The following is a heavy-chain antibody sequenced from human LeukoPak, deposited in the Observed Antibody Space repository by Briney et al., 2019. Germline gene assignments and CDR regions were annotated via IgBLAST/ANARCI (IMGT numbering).Heavy chain of an antibody. CDR2: IYYSGST. CDR1: GGSINNYH. D-gene: IGHD2-21*02. J-gene: IGHJ4*01. CDR3: ARESPKRGCYDY. V-gene: IGHV4-59*01. Sequence: SETLSLTCTVSGGSINNYHWSWIRQPPGKGLEWIGYIYYSGSTNYNPSLKSRVTISVDTSKNQFSLKLSSVTAADTAVYYCARESPKRGCYDYLGQGTLVTVSS.